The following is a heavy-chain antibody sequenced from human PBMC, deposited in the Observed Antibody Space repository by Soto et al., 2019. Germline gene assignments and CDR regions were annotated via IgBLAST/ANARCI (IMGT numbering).Heavy chain of an antibody. V-gene: IGHV1-3*04. Sequence: QVQLVQSGAEVKKPGASVKVSCKASGYTFTTYAIHWVRQAPGQRLEWMGWINTGNGNTEYSQTFQGRVTITRDTSASTAYMELSSLRSEDTAMYYCTRVNTIFVTPDYYSYDMDVWGQGTTVTVAS. CDR2: INTGNGNT. D-gene: IGHD3-9*01. CDR1: GYTFTTYA. J-gene: IGHJ6*02. CDR3: TRVNTIFVTPDYYSYDMDV.